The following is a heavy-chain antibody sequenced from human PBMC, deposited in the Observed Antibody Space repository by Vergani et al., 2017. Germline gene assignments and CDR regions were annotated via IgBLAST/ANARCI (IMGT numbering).Heavy chain of an antibody. CDR3: ARHSTVEWLVKLGWIDP. Sequence: QLQLQESGPGLVKPSATLSLTCSVSGASIRSSNYYWGWIRQPPGKGLEWIASIYYSGSTYYTPSLKSRVNISVDTSKNQFSLKLSSVTAADTAVYFCARHSTVEWLVKLGWIDPWGQGILVTVSS. D-gene: IGHD6-19*01. CDR2: IYYSGST. CDR1: GASIRSSNYY. J-gene: IGHJ5*02. V-gene: IGHV4-39*01.